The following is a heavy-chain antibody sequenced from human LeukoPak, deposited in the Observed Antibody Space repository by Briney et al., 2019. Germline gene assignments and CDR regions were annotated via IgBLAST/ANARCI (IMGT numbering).Heavy chain of an antibody. CDR1: VFTFSSYA. J-gene: IGHJ4*02. Sequence: PGESLRLSCAASVFTFSSYAMSWVRQAPGKGLEWVSAISGSGGSTYYADSVKGRFTISRDNSKNTLYLQMNSLRAEDTAVYYCAKGGHMITFGGVIVTPFDYWGQGTLVTVSS. CDR2: ISGSGGST. CDR3: AKGGHMITFGGVIVTPFDY. V-gene: IGHV3-23*01. D-gene: IGHD3-16*02.